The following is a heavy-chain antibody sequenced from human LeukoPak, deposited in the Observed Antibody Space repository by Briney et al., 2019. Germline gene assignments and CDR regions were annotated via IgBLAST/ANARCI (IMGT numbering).Heavy chain of an antibody. V-gene: IGHV1-2*02. CDR1: GYTFTGYY. Sequence: ASVKVSCKASGYTFTGYYMHWVRQAPGQGLEWMGWINPNSGGTNYAQKFQGRVTMTRDTSINTAYMELSRLRSDDTAVYYCARGSGNYDFWSGRDYYYYMDVWGKGTTVTVSS. CDR3: ARGSGNYDFWSGRDYYYYMDV. CDR2: INPNSGGT. D-gene: IGHD3-3*01. J-gene: IGHJ6*03.